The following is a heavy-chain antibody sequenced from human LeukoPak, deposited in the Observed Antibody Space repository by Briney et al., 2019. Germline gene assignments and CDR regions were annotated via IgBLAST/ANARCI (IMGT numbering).Heavy chain of an antibody. V-gene: IGHV3-7*03. Sequence: PGGSLRLSCAASGFTFSSYWMSWVRQAPGKGLEWVANIKQDGSEKYYVDSVKGRFTISRDNSKNTLYLQMNSLRAEDTAVYYCAKPHYYDSSGYSNAFDIWGQGTMVTVSS. CDR1: GFTFSSYW. J-gene: IGHJ3*02. D-gene: IGHD3-22*01. CDR3: AKPHYYDSSGYSNAFDI. CDR2: IKQDGSEK.